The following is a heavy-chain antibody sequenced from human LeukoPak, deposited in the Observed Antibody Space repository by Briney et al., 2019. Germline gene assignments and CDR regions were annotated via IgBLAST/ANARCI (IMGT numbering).Heavy chain of an antibody. CDR2: ISYDGSHK. J-gene: IGHJ4*02. Sequence: PGRSLRLSCAASGFTFSSYGMHWVRQVPGKGLEWVAVISYDGSHKYYADSVKARFTISRDNSKNTLYLQMNSLRGEDTAVYYCAKGITAMVLDYWGQGTLVAVSS. CDR3: AKGITAMVLDY. D-gene: IGHD5-18*01. V-gene: IGHV3-30*18. CDR1: GFTFSSYG.